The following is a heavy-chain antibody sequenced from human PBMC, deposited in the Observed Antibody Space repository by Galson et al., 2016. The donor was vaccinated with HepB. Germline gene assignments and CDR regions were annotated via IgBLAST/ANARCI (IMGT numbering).Heavy chain of an antibody. J-gene: IGHJ4*02. V-gene: IGHV1-46*01. CDR2: INPGDGST. D-gene: IGHD6-13*01. CDR3: ARGSSWSLYCFDY. Sequence: SVKVSCKASGYTFTPYYMHWVRQAPGQGLEWVGLINPGDGSTSYAQKFQGRVTMTRDTSTSTVYMELSSLTSKDTAVYYCARGSSWSLYCFDYWGQGTLVTVSS. CDR1: GYTFTPYY.